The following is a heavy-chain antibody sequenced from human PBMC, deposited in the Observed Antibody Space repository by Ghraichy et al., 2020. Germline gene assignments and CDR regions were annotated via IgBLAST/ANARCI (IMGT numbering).Heavy chain of an antibody. CDR2: ISYDGSNK. CDR3: ARDSGGRWNIVVVVAAEDTNWFDP. J-gene: IGHJ5*02. Sequence: GGSLRLSCAASGFTFSSYAMHWVRQAPGKGLEWVAVISYDGSNKYYADSVKGRFTISRDNSKNTLYLQMNSLRAEDTAVYYCARDSGGRWNIVVVVAAEDTNWFDPWGQGTLVTVSS. D-gene: IGHD2-15*01. CDR1: GFTFSSYA. V-gene: IGHV3-30-3*01.